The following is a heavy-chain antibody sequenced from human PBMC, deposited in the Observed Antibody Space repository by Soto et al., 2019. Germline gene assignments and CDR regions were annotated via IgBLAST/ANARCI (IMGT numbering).Heavy chain of an antibody. CDR2: IYWDDDK. J-gene: IGHJ4*02. V-gene: IGHV2-5*02. D-gene: IGHD6-19*01. Sequence: QITLKESGPTLVKPTQTLTLTCTFSGFSLSSTRVAVGGIRQPPGKALEWLALIYWDDDKRYSPFLKSRLTITKDTSKNQVVLIMTNMDPVDTATYYCAHSVVAGLGYYFDYWGQGTLVTVSS. CDR1: GFSLSSTRVA. CDR3: AHSVVAGLGYYFDY.